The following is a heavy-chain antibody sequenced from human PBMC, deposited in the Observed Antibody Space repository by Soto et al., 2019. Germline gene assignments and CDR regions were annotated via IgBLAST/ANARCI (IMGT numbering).Heavy chain of an antibody. V-gene: IGHV3-30*18. D-gene: IGHD5-18*01. J-gene: IGHJ3*02. Sequence: QVPLVESGGGVVQPGRSLRLSCAASGFTFSSYGMHWVRQAPGKGLEWVAVISYDGSNKYYADSVKGRFTFSRDNYKNRLYLQMKSLRAEDTAVYYCAKSKWIQLWLSAFDIWGQGTIVTVSS. CDR3: AKSKWIQLWLSAFDI. CDR1: GFTFSSYG. CDR2: ISYDGSNK.